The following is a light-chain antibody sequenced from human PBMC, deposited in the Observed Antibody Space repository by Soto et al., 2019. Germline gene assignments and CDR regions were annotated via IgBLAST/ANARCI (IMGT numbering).Light chain of an antibody. CDR2: GAS. J-gene: IGKJ1*01. CDR3: QQYGSSGT. V-gene: IGKV3-20*01. CDR1: QSVRSSS. Sequence: IVLTHSAGALYLSQGERATLSCRASQSVRSSSLVWYQQKPGQALRLLIYGASSRATGIPDRFSGSGSGTDFTLTISRLEPEDFAVYYCQQYGSSGTFGQGTKVDIK.